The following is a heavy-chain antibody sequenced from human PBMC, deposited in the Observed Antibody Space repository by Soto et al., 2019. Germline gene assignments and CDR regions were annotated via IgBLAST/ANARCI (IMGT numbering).Heavy chain of an antibody. J-gene: IGHJ4*02. CDR1: GFSLNTDGEG. V-gene: IGHV2-5*02. CDR3: AHSRNLITEDAQVGDFDY. D-gene: IGHD3-10*01. CDR2: IYWDDDE. Sequence: QITLKESGPTQVNPTQTLTLTCSFSGFSLNTDGEGVGWVRQPPGEAVEWLALIYWDDDERYSPSLKTRLTITKDPSKNQVVLIMTNMDPVDTATYYCAHSRNLITEDAQVGDFDYWGQGTLVTVSS.